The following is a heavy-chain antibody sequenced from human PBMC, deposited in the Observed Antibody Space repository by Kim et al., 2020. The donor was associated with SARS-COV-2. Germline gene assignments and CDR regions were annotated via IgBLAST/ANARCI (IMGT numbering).Heavy chain of an antibody. CDR1: GGTFSSYA. D-gene: IGHD6-19*01. CDR2: IIPIFGTT. V-gene: IGHV1-69*13. J-gene: IGHJ1*01. Sequence: SVKVSCKASGGTFSSYAISWVRQAPGQGLEWMGGIIPIFGTTNYAQKFQGRVTITADESTSTAYMELSSLRSEDTAVYYCAREYSSGWYGYFQHWGQGTLVTVSS. CDR3: AREYSSGWYGYFQH.